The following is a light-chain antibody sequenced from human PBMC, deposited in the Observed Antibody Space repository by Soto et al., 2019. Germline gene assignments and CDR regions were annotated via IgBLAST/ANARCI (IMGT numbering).Light chain of an antibody. CDR2: DAS. CDR3: QQRSNWPPT. J-gene: IGKJ4*01. V-gene: IGKV3-11*01. CDR1: QSVSSY. Sequence: EIVLTQSPATLSLSPGERATLSCRASQSVSSYLAWYQQKPGQAPRLLIYDASKRASGFPARFSGSGSGTDFTLTISSLEPEDFAVYYCQQRSNWPPTFGGGTKVDIK.